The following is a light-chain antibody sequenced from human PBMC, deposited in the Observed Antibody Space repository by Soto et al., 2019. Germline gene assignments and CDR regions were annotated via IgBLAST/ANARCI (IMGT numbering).Light chain of an antibody. V-gene: IGKV3-20*01. CDR2: GAS. Sequence: EIVLTQSPGTLSLSPGERATLSCRASQSVNNKYLAWYRQRPGQDTKLLIYGASTRATGIPDRFSGSGSGTDFTLTISRLEPEDFAVYYCQQYAGSFTF. CDR3: QQYAGSFT. CDR1: QSVNNKY. J-gene: IGKJ5*01.